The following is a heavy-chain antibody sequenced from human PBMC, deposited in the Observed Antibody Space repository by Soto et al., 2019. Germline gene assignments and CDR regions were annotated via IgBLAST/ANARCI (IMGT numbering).Heavy chain of an antibody. V-gene: IGHV3-21*01. Sequence: PGGSLRLSCAASGITFSSYSMNWVRQAPGKGLEWVSSISSTSSYIFYADSVKGRFTISRDNAKNSLYLQMNSLRAEDTAVYYCASVATIFTDLDDWGQGALVTVSS. CDR3: ASVATIFTDLDD. CDR2: ISSTSSYI. J-gene: IGHJ4*02. CDR1: GITFSSYS. D-gene: IGHD3-9*01.